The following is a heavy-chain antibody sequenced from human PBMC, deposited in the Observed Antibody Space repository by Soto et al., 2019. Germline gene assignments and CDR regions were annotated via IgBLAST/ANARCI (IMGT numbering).Heavy chain of an antibody. CDR3: AKDLEDYDILTGPTDY. CDR2: ISYDGSNK. Sequence: GGSLRLSCAASGFTFSSYGMHWVRQAPGKGLEWVAVISYDGSNKYYADSVKGRFTISRDNSKNTLYLQMNSLRAEDTAVYYCAKDLEDYDILTGPTDYWGQGTLVTV. D-gene: IGHD3-9*01. J-gene: IGHJ4*02. CDR1: GFTFSSYG. V-gene: IGHV3-30*18.